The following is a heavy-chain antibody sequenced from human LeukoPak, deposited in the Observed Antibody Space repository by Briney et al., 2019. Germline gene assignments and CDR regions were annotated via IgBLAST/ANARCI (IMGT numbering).Heavy chain of an antibody. CDR3: ARGASRISWPGIDY. Sequence: GGSLRLSCAASGFTVSSNLMTWVRQSQGRGLEWLSSSYSAGATYYADSVKGRFTISRDHSNNSVSLQMTNLRVEDTAIYYCARGASRISWPGIDYWGQGTLVTVSS. V-gene: IGHV3-53*01. CDR2: SYSAGAT. D-gene: IGHD3-3*02. J-gene: IGHJ4*02. CDR1: GFTVSSNL.